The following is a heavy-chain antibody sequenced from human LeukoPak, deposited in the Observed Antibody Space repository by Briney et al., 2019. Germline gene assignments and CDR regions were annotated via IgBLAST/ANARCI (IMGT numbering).Heavy chain of an antibody. CDR1: GGSISSGSYY. CDR2: IYTSGST. CDR3: AEGISFDY. Sequence: SQTLSLTCTVSGGSISSGSYYWSWIRQPAGKGLEWIGRIYTSGSTNYNPSLKSRVTISVDTSKNQFPLKLSSVTAADTAVYYCAEGISFDYWGQGTLVTVSS. J-gene: IGHJ4*02. V-gene: IGHV4-61*02. D-gene: IGHD2/OR15-2a*01.